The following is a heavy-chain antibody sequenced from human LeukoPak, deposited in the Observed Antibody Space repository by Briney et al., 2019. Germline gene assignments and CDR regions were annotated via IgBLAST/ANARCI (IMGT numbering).Heavy chain of an antibody. Sequence: GGSLRLSCAAPGFTFSSYAMSWVRQAPGKGLEWVSAISGSGGSTYYADSVKGRFTISRDNSKNTLYLQMNSLRAEDTAVYYCAKVGTTVVMSGSYDYWGQGTLVTVSS. CDR2: ISGSGGST. D-gene: IGHD4-23*01. V-gene: IGHV3-23*01. J-gene: IGHJ4*02. CDR3: AKVGTTVVMSGSYDY. CDR1: GFTFSSYA.